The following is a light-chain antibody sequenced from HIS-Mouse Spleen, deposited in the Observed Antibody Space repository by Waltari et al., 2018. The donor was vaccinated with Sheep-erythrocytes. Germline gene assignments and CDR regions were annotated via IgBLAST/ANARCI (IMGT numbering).Light chain of an antibody. CDR1: QSVLHSNGNTS. CDR3: MQGN. J-gene: IGKJ2*01. V-gene: IGKV2-30*02. Sequence: VGTTQSTLSLPVTLGQRASITRRSSQSVLHSNGNTSLNWLQQRPGQSPRRQIDKGSNRDFAVRDSFSGSGSGTDLTLGISRVEAEGVGGYFCMQGNFGHVTKLEI. CDR2: KGS.